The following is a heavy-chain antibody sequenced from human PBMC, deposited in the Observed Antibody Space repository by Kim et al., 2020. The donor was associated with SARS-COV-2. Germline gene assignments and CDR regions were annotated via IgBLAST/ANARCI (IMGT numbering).Heavy chain of an antibody. J-gene: IGHJ4*02. CDR2: ISAYNGNT. CDR3: ARGDWWLRQTDGLDY. Sequence: ASVKVSCKASGYTFTSYGISWVRQAPGQGLEWMGWISAYNGNTNYAQKLQGRVTMTTDTSTSTAYMELRSLRSDDTAVYYCARGDWWLRQTDGLDYWGQGTLVTVSS. V-gene: IGHV1-18*01. CDR1: GYTFTSYG. D-gene: IGHD5-12*01.